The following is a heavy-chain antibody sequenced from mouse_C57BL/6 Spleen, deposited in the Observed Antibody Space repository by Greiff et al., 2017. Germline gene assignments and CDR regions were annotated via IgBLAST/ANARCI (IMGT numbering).Heavy chain of an antibody. J-gene: IGHJ3*01. CDR3: AREGDYYGHQAWFAY. Sequence: EVKLVESGGGLVKPGGSLKLSCAASGFTFSSYAMSWVRQTPEKRLEWVATISAGGSYTYYPDNVKGRFTISRDNAKNNLYLQMSHLKSEDTAMYYCAREGDYYGHQAWFAYWGQGTLVTVSA. D-gene: IGHD1-2*01. CDR1: GFTFSSYA. CDR2: ISAGGSYT. V-gene: IGHV5-4*01.